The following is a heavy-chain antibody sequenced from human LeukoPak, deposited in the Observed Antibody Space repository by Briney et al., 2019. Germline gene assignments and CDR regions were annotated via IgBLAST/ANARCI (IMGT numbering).Heavy chain of an antibody. V-gene: IGHV4-61*02. CDR1: GGSISSGSYY. D-gene: IGHD3-9*01. CDR3: ARDSSPDYDILTGYPLGV. Sequence: SETLSLTCTVSGGSISSGSYYWSWIRQPAGKGLEWIGRIYTSGSANYNPSLKSRVTISVDTSKNQFSLKLSSVTAADTAVYYCARDSSPDYDILTGYPLGVWGKGTTVTVSS. CDR2: IYTSGSA. J-gene: IGHJ6*04.